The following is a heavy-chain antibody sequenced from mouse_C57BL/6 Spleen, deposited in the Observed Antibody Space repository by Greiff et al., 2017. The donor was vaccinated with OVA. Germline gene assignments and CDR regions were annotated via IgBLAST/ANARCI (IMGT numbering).Heavy chain of an antibody. CDR2: ISYDGSN. CDR3: ARWLLLDYFDY. Sequence: EVKLQESGPGLVKPSQSLSLTCSVTGYSITSGYYWNWIRQFPGNKLEWVGYISYDGSNNYNPSLKHRITITRDTSKNQFFLKLNSVTTEDTATYYWARWLLLDYFDYWGQGTTLTVSS. D-gene: IGHD2-3*01. CDR1: GYSITSGYY. J-gene: IGHJ2*01. V-gene: IGHV3-6*01.